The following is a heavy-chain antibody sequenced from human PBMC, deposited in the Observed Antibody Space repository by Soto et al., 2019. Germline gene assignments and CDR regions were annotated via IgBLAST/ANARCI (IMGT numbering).Heavy chain of an antibody. CDR1: DESVTSPGNY. V-gene: IGHV4-31*11. Sequence: PSETLSLTCDVSDESVTSPGNYWNWIRQRPDTGLEWIGYISSGGSPFYNPSLKSRVSISLDTSKNVISLALRSVTAADTAVYYCTLNHCAGGGCYDRDYWGRGTRGTVSS. CDR3: TLNHCAGGGCYDRDY. D-gene: IGHD2-15*01. J-gene: IGHJ1*01. CDR2: ISSGGSP.